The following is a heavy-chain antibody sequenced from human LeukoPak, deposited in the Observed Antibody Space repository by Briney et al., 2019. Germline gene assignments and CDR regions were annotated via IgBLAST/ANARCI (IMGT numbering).Heavy chain of an antibody. D-gene: IGHD5-24*01. CDR1: GYSFLNYG. V-gene: IGHV1-18*01. CDR3: AATDGYIHRHPIYYLDY. CDR2: ISAYNGYT. J-gene: IGHJ4*02. Sequence: ASVKVSCKTSGYSFLNYGISWVRQVPGQGLEWMGWISAYNGYTDLAERLQGRATLATDTSTSTAYMELRNLRSDDTAVYYCAATDGYIHRHPIYYLDYWGQGTLVTVSS.